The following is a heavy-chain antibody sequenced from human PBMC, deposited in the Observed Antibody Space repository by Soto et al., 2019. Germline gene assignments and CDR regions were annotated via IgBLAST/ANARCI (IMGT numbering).Heavy chain of an antibody. Sequence: EVQLVESGGGLVQPGGSLRLSCVDSGFTFSSYWMSWVRQSPVKGLEWVVNIKQDASEENYVDSLKGRFTISRDNAKNAMYLQRNRLRAEDTAVQYCARIAATGRGWDGCGQGTTVVVSS. J-gene: IGHJ6*02. D-gene: IGHD6-13*01. V-gene: IGHV3-7*01. CDR1: GFTFSSYW. CDR3: ARIAATGRGWDG. CDR2: IKQDASEE.